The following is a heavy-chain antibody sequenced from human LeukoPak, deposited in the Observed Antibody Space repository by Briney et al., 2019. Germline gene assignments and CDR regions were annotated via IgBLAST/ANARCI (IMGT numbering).Heavy chain of an antibody. Sequence: GGSLRLSCAASVFTLSSYEMNWVRDALGKGLEWVSYIGTGGSPISYADSVKGRFTVSRDNPKNSLYLQMNSLRAEDTAVYYCASFYDRSGRDYWGQGTLVTVSS. V-gene: IGHV3-48*03. CDR2: IGTGGSPI. CDR1: VFTLSSYE. J-gene: IGHJ4*02. D-gene: IGHD3-22*01. CDR3: ASFYDRSGRDY.